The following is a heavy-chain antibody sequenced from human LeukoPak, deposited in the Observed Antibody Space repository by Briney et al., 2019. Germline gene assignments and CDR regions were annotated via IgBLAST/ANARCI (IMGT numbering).Heavy chain of an antibody. CDR2: IYYSGST. CDR3: ARETSWSRGAFDI. J-gene: IGHJ3*02. CDR1: GGSVSSGSYY. D-gene: IGHD6-13*01. Sequence: SETLSLTCTGSGGSVSSGSYYWSWIRQPPGKGLEWIGYIYYSGSTNYNPSLKSRVTISVDTSKNQFSLKLNSVTAADTAVYYCARETSWSRGAFDIWGQGTMVTVSS. V-gene: IGHV4-61*01.